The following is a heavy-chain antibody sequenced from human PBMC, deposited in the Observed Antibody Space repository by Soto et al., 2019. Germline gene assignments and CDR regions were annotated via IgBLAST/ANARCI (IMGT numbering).Heavy chain of an antibody. CDR3: ARKSSSSSWFDP. J-gene: IGHJ5*02. CDR2: XXGYXGXT. V-gene: IGHV1-18*01. CDR1: GYTFSNYG. D-gene: IGHD6-6*01. Sequence: ASVKVSCKASGYTFSNYGISLVRQAPGQGLEXMGXXXGYXGXTXXAXXXQGRVTMTADPSTRTAYMDMRSLRSDDTAVYFCARKSSSSSWFDPWGQGTLVTVSS.